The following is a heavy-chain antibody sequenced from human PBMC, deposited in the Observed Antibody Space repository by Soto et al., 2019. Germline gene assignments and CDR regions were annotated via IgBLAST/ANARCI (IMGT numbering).Heavy chain of an antibody. D-gene: IGHD4-17*01. V-gene: IGHV3-21*01. CDR3: ARQDYGDYGGYFDY. CDR2: ISSSSSYI. Sequence: GGSLRLSCAASGFTFSSYSMNWVRQAPGKGLEWVSSISSSSSYIYYADSVKGRFTISRDNAKNSLYLQMNSLRAEDTAVYYCARQDYGDYGGYFDYWGQGTLVTVSS. CDR1: GFTFSSYS. J-gene: IGHJ4*02.